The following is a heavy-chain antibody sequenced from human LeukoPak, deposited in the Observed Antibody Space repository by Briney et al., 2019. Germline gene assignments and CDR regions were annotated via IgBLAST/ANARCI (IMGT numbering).Heavy chain of an antibody. CDR2: ISAYNGNT. J-gene: IGHJ6*02. V-gene: IGHV1-18*01. Sequence: ASVTVSCKASGYTFTSYGISWVRQAPGQGLEGMGWISAYNGNTNYAQKLQGRVTMTTDTSTSTAYMELRSLRSDDTAVYYCARDGGGNPVYYYYYGMDVWGQGTTVTVSS. D-gene: IGHD4-23*01. CDR3: ARDGGGNPVYYYYYGMDV. CDR1: GYTFTSYG.